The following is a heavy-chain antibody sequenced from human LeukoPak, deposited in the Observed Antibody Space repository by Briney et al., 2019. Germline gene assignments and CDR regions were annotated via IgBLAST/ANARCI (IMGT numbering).Heavy chain of an antibody. Sequence: SETLSLTCTVFGGSISSYYWNWIRQTAGKGLEWIGRIYSSGSTNYNPSLKSRVTISVDKSKNQFSLKLSSVTAADTAVYYCARDGYDSGGYNYWGQGTLVTVSS. CDR2: IYSSGST. CDR1: GGSISSYY. J-gene: IGHJ4*01. D-gene: IGHD3-22*01. CDR3: ARDGYDSGGYNY. V-gene: IGHV4-4*07.